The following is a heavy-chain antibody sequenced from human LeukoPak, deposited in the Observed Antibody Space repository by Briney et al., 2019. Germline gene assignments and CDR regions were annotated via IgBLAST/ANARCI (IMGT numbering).Heavy chain of an antibody. CDR1: GYTFTSYF. CDR2: INPGSGST. CDR3: VRDLGNYDSSGYPTHFDS. V-gene: IGHV1-46*01. J-gene: IGHJ4*02. D-gene: IGHD3-22*01. Sequence: ASVQASCKASGYTFTSYFMHWVRQAPGQGLEWMGIINPGSGSTSYTQKFRDRVTMTRDKSTSTVNMELSSLRSEDTAVYYCVRDLGNYDSSGYPTHFDSCCQGTLVTVSS.